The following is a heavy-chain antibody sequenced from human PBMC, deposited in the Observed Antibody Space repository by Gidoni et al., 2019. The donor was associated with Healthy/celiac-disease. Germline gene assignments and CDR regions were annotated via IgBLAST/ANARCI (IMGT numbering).Heavy chain of an antibody. CDR2: IYYSGST. Sequence: QLQLQESGPGLVKPSETLSLTCTVSGGSISSSSYYWGWIRQPPGKGLEWIGSIYYSGSTYYNPSLKSRVTISVDTSKNQFSLKLSSVTAADTAVYYCARTEWEPRTYFYYWGQGTLVTVSS. D-gene: IGHD1-26*01. CDR3: ARTEWEPRTYFYY. J-gene: IGHJ4*02. CDR1: GGSISSSSYY. V-gene: IGHV4-39*07.